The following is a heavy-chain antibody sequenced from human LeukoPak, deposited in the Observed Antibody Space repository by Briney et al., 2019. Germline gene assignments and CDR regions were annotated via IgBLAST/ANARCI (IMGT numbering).Heavy chain of an antibody. V-gene: IGHV5-51*01. D-gene: IGHD6-19*01. CDR2: IYPGDSDT. CDR1: GYSFTSYW. CDR3: AREALKLNSSGWYESGFDI. Sequence: GESLKISCKGSGYSFTSYWIGWVRQMPGKGLEWMGIIYPGDSDTRYSPSFQGQVTISADKSISTAYLQWSSLKASDTAMYYCAREALKLNSSGWYESGFDIWGQGTMVTVSS. J-gene: IGHJ3*02.